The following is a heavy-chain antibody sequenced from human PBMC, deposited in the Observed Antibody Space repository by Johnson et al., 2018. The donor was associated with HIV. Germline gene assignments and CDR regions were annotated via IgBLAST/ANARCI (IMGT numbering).Heavy chain of an antibody. CDR1: GLTFSSYA. V-gene: IGHV3-23*04. CDR2: ISGSGSST. Sequence: VQLVESGGGLVQPGGSQRLSCIASGLTFSSYAMSWVRQAPGKGLEWVSAISGSGSSTYYADSVKGRFTISRDNSKNTLYLQMNSLRAEDTAVYYCAKGSWALWSPWGQGTMVTVSS. J-gene: IGHJ3*01. D-gene: IGHD1-26*01. CDR3: AKGSWALWSP.